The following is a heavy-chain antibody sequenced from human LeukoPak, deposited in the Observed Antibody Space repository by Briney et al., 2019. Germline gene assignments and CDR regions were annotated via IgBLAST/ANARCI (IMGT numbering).Heavy chain of an antibody. Sequence: GGSLRLSCAASGFTFSSYGMYWVRQAPGKGLEWVAFIRYDGSNKYYADSVKGRFTVSRDNAKNFLYLHMNSLRPEDTALYYCAKGSHYYGSGSYLFDHWGQGTLVTVSS. CDR3: AKGSHYYGSGSYLFDH. V-gene: IGHV3-30*02. CDR1: GFTFSSYG. D-gene: IGHD3-10*01. J-gene: IGHJ4*02. CDR2: IRYDGSNK.